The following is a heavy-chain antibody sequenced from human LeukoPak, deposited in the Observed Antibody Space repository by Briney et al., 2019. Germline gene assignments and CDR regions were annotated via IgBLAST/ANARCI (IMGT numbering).Heavy chain of an antibody. J-gene: IGHJ4*02. CDR3: VRDYAGYSSSFYTEGTYYSDY. D-gene: IGHD6-13*01. CDR1: GFTFSSYP. Sequence: GGSLRLSCAASGFTFSSYPMSWVRRAPGKGQEWVSYISSSGSTIYYADSVKGRFTISRDNAKNSLYLQMNSLRAEDTAVYYCVRDYAGYSSSFYTEGTYYSDYWGQGTLVTVSS. CDR2: ISSSGSTI. V-gene: IGHV3-48*04.